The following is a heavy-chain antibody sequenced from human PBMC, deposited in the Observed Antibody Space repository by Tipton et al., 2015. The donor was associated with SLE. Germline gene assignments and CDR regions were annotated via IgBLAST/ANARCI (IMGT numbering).Heavy chain of an antibody. D-gene: IGHD2-15*01. CDR2: IYYSGYT. CDR3: AREGDVVVAATRFDP. J-gene: IGHJ5*02. Sequence: LRLSCTVSGGSIRSYYWSWIRQPPGKGLEWIGYIYYSGYTNYNPSLKSRVTISVDTSKNQFSLKLSSVTAADTAVYYCAREGDVVVAATRFDPWGQGTLVTVSS. V-gene: IGHV4-59*12. CDR1: GGSIRSYY.